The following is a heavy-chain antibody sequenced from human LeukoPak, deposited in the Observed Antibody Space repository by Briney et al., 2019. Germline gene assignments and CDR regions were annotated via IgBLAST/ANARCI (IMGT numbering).Heavy chain of an antibody. CDR3: TRDLSATARAYDY. J-gene: IGHJ4*02. Sequence: GGSLRLSRAAFGFILSDYNMNWVRQAPGKGLEWVSFIAISGTYITYADSVKGRFTISRDNAKNSLYLQMNSLRAEDTAVYYCTRDLSATARAYDYWGQGTLVTVSS. D-gene: IGHD1-26*01. V-gene: IGHV3-21*01. CDR2: IAISGTYI. CDR1: GFILSDYN.